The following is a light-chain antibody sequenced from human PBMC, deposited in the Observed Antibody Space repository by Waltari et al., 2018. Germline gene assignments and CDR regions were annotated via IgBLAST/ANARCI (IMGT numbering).Light chain of an antibody. J-gene: IGKJ1*01. V-gene: IGKV1-5*03. CDR2: KAS. CDR3: QQYHRYSA. Sequence: DIQMTQSPSTLAASVGDRVTITWRASQTIGGWLAWYQQKPGKAPKLLIYKASILESGVPSRFTGSASGTEFTLTISSLQTDDFATYYCQQYHRYSAFGQGTKVEIK. CDR1: QTIGGW.